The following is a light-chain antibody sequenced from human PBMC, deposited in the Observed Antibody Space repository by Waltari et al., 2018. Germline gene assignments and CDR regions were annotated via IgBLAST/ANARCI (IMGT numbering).Light chain of an antibody. J-gene: IGKJ1*01. CDR2: GAS. CDR1: QSFSSSF. V-gene: IGKV3-20*01. Sequence: EIVLTQSPDTLSLSPGASATLSCRASQSFSSSFLAWYQQKPGQAPRLLIYGASSRATGIPDRFSGSGSGTDFTLTISRLEPEDFAVYYCQQYGSSPRTFGQGTKVEIK. CDR3: QQYGSSPRT.